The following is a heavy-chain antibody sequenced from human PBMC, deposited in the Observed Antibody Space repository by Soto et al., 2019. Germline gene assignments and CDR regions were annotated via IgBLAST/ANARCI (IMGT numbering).Heavy chain of an antibody. V-gene: IGHV1-3*01. CDR2: INAGNGNT. J-gene: IGHJ5*02. CDR3: ARSLVTTFSDYFDP. Sequence: ASVKVSCKASGYTFTTFSIHWVRQAPGQRLEWMGWINAGNGNTKYSQKFQGRVTITRDTSASTAYMELSSLRSEDTAIYYCARSLVTTFSDYFDPWGQGTLVTGSS. CDR1: GYTFTTFS. D-gene: IGHD3-16*01.